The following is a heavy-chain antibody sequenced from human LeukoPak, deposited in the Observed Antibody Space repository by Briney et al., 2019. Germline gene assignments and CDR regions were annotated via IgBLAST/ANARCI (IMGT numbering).Heavy chain of an antibody. Sequence: GGSLRLSCAASGFTVSSNYMTWVRQAPGKGLEWVSYISSSGSTIYYADSVKGRFTISRDNAKNSLYLQMNSLRAEDTAVYYCARTPAAYCGGDCYPGVFDYWGQGTLVTVSS. CDR3: ARTPAAYCGGDCYPGVFDY. V-gene: IGHV3-11*01. D-gene: IGHD2-21*02. J-gene: IGHJ4*02. CDR1: GFTVSSNY. CDR2: ISSSGSTI.